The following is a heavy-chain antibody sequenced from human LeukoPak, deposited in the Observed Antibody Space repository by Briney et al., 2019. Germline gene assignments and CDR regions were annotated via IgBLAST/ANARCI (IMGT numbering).Heavy chain of an antibody. V-gene: IGHV4-59*01. J-gene: IGHJ4*02. Sequence: SETLSLTCTVSGGSISSYYWSWIRQPPGKGLEWIGYIYYSGSTNYNPSLKSRVTISVDTSKNQSSLKLSSVTAADTAVYYCARVDPDSSSTLEVFDYWGQGTLVTVSS. D-gene: IGHD6-6*01. CDR3: ARVDPDSSSTLEVFDY. CDR2: IYYSGST. CDR1: GGSISSYY.